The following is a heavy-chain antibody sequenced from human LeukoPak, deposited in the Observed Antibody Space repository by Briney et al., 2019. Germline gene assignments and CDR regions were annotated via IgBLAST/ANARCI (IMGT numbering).Heavy chain of an antibody. J-gene: IGHJ4*02. V-gene: IGHV1-18*01. CDR3: ARDGGAPGPIYGDY. Sequence: ASVKVSCKASGYTFTKNAMNWVRRAPGQGLEWMGWVSTYNGDTKYAQNFQDRVTMTRDTSTTTVYMELRGLRSDDTAVYYCARDGGAPGPIYGDYWGQETPVTVSS. CDR1: GYTFTKNA. CDR2: VSTYNGDT. D-gene: IGHD4-23*01.